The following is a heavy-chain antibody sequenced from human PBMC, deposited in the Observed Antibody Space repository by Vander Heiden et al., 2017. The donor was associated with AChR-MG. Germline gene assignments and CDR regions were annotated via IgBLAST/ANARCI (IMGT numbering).Heavy chain of an antibody. J-gene: IGHJ4*02. V-gene: IGHV3-23*01. CDR1: GLPFSSYA. CDR3: AKAVTNPPIEYYFDY. D-gene: IGHD4-17*01. CDR2: ISGSGGST. Sequence: EVQLLESGGGLLQPGGSLRPPCPAPGLPFSSYARSWVRQAPGKGLEWVSAISGSGGSTYYADSVKGRFTISRDNSKNTLYLQMNSLRAEDTAVYYCAKAVTNPPIEYYFDYWGQGTLVTVSS.